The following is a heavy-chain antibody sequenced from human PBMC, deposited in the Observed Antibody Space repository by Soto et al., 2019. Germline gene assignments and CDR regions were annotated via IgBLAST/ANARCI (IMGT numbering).Heavy chain of an antibody. V-gene: IGHV1-18*01. CDR3: ARIDAAGWWFDH. CDR2: ISAYNGNT. J-gene: IGHJ5*02. Sequence: ASVKVSCKASGYTFTSYGVSWVRQAPGQGLEWMGWISAYNGNTNYAQKLQGRVTMTTDTSTSTAYMELRSLRSDDTAVYYCARIDAAGWWFDHWGQGTLVTVSS. D-gene: IGHD2-15*01. CDR1: GYTFTSYG.